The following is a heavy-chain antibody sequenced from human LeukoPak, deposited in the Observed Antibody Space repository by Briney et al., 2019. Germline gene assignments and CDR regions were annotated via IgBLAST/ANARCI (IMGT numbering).Heavy chain of an antibody. CDR1: GYTFTSYY. J-gene: IGHJ4*02. Sequence: ASVKVSCKASGYTFTSYYMHWVRQAPGQGLEWMGIINPSGGSTNYAQKFQGRVTITTDESTSTAYMELSSLRSEDTAVYYCARDHNYYDSSGYYWDYWGQGTLVTVSS. CDR3: ARDHNYYDSSGYYWDY. D-gene: IGHD3-22*01. CDR2: INPSGGST. V-gene: IGHV1-46*01.